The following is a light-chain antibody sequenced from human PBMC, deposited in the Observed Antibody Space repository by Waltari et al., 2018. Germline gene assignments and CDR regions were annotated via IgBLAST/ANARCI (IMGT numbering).Light chain of an antibody. CDR3: QQYYTTPLT. J-gene: IGKJ4*01. V-gene: IGKV4-1*01. Sequence: DIVMTQSPDSLAVSLGDSATINCRCSQSLLYSSSNENYLAWYQHKPGQPPKLLIYWASTRKTGVPDRFSGSGSGTDFILTISSLQAEDVAVYYCQQYYTTPLTFGGGTKVVI. CDR2: WAS. CDR1: QSLLYSSSNENY.